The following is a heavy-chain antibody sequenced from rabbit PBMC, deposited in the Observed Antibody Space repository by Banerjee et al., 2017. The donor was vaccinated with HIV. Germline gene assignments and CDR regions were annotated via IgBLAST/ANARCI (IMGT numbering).Heavy chain of an antibody. CDR1: GIDFSSYYR. D-gene: IGHD1-1*01. J-gene: IGHJ6*01. Sequence: QQQLEESGGGLVKPGGTLTLTCKASGIDFSSYYRMCWVRQAPGRGLELIACIYTTSGSTWYASWVNGRFTISRSTSLNTVDLQMTSLTAADTATYFCASSGTVVVTSRRYYTGGMDLWGPGTLVTVS. V-gene: IGHV1S43*01. CDR2: IYTTSGST. CDR3: ASSGTVVVTSRRYYTGGMDL.